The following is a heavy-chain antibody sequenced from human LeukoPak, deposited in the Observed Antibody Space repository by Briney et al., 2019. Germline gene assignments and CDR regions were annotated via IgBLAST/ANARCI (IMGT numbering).Heavy chain of an antibody. CDR2: INHSGST. V-gene: IGHV4-34*01. CDR1: GGSFSGYY. CDR3: ARTRSSGYLTFHY. D-gene: IGHD3-22*01. J-gene: IGHJ4*02. Sequence: SETLSLTCAVYGGSFSGYYWSWIRQPPGKGLEWIGEINHSGSTNYNPSLKSRVTISVDTSKNQFSLKLSSVTAADTAVYYCARTRSSGYLTFHYWGQGILVTVSS.